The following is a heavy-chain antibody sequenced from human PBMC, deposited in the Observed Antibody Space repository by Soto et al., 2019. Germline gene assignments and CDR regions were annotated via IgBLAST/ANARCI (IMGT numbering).Heavy chain of an antibody. Sequence: KPSETLSLTCTVSGGSISSGDYYWSWIRQPPGKGLEWIGYIYYSGSTYYNPSLKSRVTISVDTSKNQFSLKLSSVTAADTAVYYCAVRGRILGVVMGAFDIWGQGTMVTVSS. D-gene: IGHD3-3*01. J-gene: IGHJ3*02. V-gene: IGHV4-30-4*01. CDR2: IYYSGST. CDR3: AVRGRILGVVMGAFDI. CDR1: GGSISSGDYY.